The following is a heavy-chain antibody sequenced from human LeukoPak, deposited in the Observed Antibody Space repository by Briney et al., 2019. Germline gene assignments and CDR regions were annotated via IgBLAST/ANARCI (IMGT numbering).Heavy chain of an antibody. V-gene: IGHV1-2*02. CDR1: AYTFTAFY. CDR3: ARDLDYYGSGSFFNI. CDR2: VNLKRGDT. Sequence: ASVKVSCKASAYTFTAFYMHWVRQARGQGLVWMGWVNLKRGDTNSAQKFQGRVTMTRDTSISAASLELSGLTYDDTAVYFCARDLDYYGSGSFFNIWGQGTMVTVSS. D-gene: IGHD3-10*01. J-gene: IGHJ3*02.